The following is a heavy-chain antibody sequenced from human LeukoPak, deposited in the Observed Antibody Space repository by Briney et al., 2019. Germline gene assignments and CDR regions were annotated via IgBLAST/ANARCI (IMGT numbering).Heavy chain of an antibody. D-gene: IGHD3-9*01. CDR3: ASQGSILTGQNWFDP. CDR1: GYTFTSYW. J-gene: IGHJ5*02. V-gene: IGHV5-51*01. CDR2: IYPGDSDT. Sequence: GESLKISCKGSGYTFTSYWIGWVRQMPGKGLEWMGIIYPGDSDTRYSPSFQGQVTISADKSISTAYLQWSSLKASDTAMYYCASQGSILTGQNWFDPWGQGTLVTVSS.